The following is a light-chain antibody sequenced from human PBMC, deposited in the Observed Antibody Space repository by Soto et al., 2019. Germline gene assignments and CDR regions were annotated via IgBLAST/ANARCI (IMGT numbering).Light chain of an antibody. CDR2: DYN. Sequence: QSVLTQPPSVSATPGQKVTMSCSGATSNIGNNYVSWYQHLPGTAPKLLMYDYNKRPSGIPDRFSGSKSGTSATLGITGLQTGDEADYYCGTWESRSMKVVFGGGTKVTVL. CDR3: GTWESRSMKVV. V-gene: IGLV1-51*01. CDR1: TSNIGNNY. J-gene: IGLJ2*01.